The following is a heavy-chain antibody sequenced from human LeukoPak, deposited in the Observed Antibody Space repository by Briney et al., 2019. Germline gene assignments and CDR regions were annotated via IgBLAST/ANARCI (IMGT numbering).Heavy chain of an antibody. D-gene: IGHD3-22*01. Sequence: PGGSLRLSCAASGLTFRTYRMNWVRQAPGKGLEWVSYISGSGNSVYYADSVKGRFTISRDNAKNSVYLQMNSLSVEDTAVYYCARGSPSPYYESSGYLLDYWGQGTLVTVSS. CDR1: GLTFRTYR. CDR3: ARGSPSPYYESSGYLLDY. CDR2: ISGSGNSV. V-gene: IGHV3-48*04. J-gene: IGHJ4*02.